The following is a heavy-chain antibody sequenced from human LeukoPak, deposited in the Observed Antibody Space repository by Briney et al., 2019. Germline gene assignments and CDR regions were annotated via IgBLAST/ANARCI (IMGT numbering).Heavy chain of an antibody. V-gene: IGHV3-23*01. Sequence: GGSLRLSCAASGFTFNCYAMYWVRQAPGKGLDWVSGIFGSGGSAHYADSVKGWFTISRDNSKNTVYLQMDSLRVEDTAVYYCGKTTTGYSSGRYPGWPVDYWGQGTLVTVSS. CDR3: GKTTTGYSSGRYPGWPVDY. J-gene: IGHJ4*02. CDR2: IFGSGGSA. D-gene: IGHD6-19*01. CDR1: GFTFNCYA.